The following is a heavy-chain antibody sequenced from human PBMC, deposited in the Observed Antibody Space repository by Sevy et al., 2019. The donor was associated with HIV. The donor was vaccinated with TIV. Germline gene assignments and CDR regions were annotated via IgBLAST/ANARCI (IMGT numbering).Heavy chain of an antibody. CDR1: DGSISSGDYY. Sequence: SETLSLTCTVSDGSISSGDYYWSWIRQPPGKGLEWIGYIYYSGSTYYNPSLKSRVTISVDTSKNQFSLKLSSVTAADTAVYYCARRGYDYGDYVSGGLAFDIWGQGTMVTVSS. D-gene: IGHD4-17*01. J-gene: IGHJ3*02. V-gene: IGHV4-30-4*01. CDR3: ARRGYDYGDYVSGGLAFDI. CDR2: IYYSGST.